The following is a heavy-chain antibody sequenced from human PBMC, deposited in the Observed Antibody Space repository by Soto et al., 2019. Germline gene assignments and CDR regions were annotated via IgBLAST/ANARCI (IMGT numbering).Heavy chain of an antibody. Sequence: QVQLLESGGGVVQPGRSLRLSCAASGFTFSSYCMHWVRQAPGKGLEWVAVIWDDGSNKYDADSVKGRFTISRDNSKNTLHMKMSSLRAEDMALYYWSRDGTGSYYECDFWGQGTLVTVSS. D-gene: IGHD1-26*01. J-gene: IGHJ4*02. CDR2: IWDDGSNK. CDR3: SRDGTGSYYECDF. V-gene: IGHV3-33*01. CDR1: GFTFSSYC.